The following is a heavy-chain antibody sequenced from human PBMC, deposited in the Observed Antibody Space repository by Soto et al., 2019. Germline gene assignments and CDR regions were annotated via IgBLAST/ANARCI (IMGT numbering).Heavy chain of an antibody. CDR1: GGSMRSGSYY. Sequence: SETLSLTCSVSGGSMRSGSYYWTWIRQHPGKGLEWVAYISNSGNTYYNPSLETRLTVSLDTSKNLFSLSLTSVTAADTALYYCARGSFSSSSSWFDPWGQGALVTVSS. D-gene: IGHD6-6*01. V-gene: IGHV4-31*03. J-gene: IGHJ5*02. CDR3: ARGSFSSSSSWFDP. CDR2: ISNSGNT.